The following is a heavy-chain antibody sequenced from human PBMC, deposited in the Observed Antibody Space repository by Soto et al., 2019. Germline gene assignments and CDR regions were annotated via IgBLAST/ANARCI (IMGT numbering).Heavy chain of an antibody. CDR1: GGSFSGYY. Sequence: PSETLSLTCAVYGGSFSGYYWSWIRQPPGKELEWFGEINHSGSTNYNPSLKSRVTISVDTSKNQFSLKLSSVTAADTAVYYCTRGRGYSGYDRLRYFPYYFDYWGQGTLVTVSS. CDR2: INHSGST. D-gene: IGHD5-12*01. CDR3: TRGRGYSGYDRLRYFPYYFDY. V-gene: IGHV4-34*01. J-gene: IGHJ4*02.